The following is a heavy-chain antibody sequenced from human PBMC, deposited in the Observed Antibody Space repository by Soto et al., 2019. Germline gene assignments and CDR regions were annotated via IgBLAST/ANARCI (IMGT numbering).Heavy chain of an antibody. J-gene: IGHJ5*02. CDR1: AFKFSDYY. CDR2: ISCSGDVI. D-gene: IGHD2-21*01. V-gene: IGHV3-11*01. CDR3: APAHDCGEGSCYRHYDL. Sequence: PGGSLRLSCAASAFKFSDYYMSWVRQAPGKVLEWVSYISCSGDVIYYADSVKGRFTISRYNDKKSVHLQMDTLRAEDTALSYFAPAHDCGEGSCYRHYDLRGKGTRVTV.